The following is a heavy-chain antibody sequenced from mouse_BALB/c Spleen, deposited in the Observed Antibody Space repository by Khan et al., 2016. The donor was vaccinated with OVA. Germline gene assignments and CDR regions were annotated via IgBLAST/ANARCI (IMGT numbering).Heavy chain of an antibody. CDR2: INPHFGET. CDR3: ARIYGSDFDY. Sequence: EVQLQESGPELVKPGASVKISCKASGYSFTGYFMNWVMQSHGKSLEWIGRINPHFGETFYNQKFRDKATLTVDDSSSTAHMELRSLASEDSAVYYCARIYGSDFDYWGQGTTLTVSS. D-gene: IGHD1-1*01. V-gene: IGHV1-20*02. J-gene: IGHJ2*01. CDR1: GYSFTGYF.